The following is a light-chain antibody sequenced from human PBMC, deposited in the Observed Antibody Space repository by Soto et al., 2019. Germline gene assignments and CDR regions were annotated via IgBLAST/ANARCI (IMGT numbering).Light chain of an antibody. V-gene: IGKV1-39*01. CDR2: DAS. J-gene: IGKJ4*01. Sequence: DIQMTQSPSSLSASVGARVTITCRARQTINTYLNWYQQTPGTAPKLLIYDASSLQSGVPSRFRGSGSGTDFTLTITSLQPEDFATYYCQQSYTTPLTFGGGTKVDIK. CDR3: QQSYTTPLT. CDR1: QTINTY.